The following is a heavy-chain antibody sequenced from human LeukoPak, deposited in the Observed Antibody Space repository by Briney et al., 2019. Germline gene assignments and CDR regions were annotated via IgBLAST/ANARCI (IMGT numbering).Heavy chain of an antibody. CDR1: GFTFGDYA. J-gene: IGHJ4*02. V-gene: IGHV3-49*03. D-gene: IGHD3-9*01. CDR2: IRSKAYGGTT. CDR3: TRYEMRRLVDRQFDY. Sequence: GGSLRLSRTASGFTFGDYAMSWFRQAPGKGLEWVGFIRSKAYGGTTEYAASVKGRFTISRDDSKSIAHLQMNDLKTDDTAMYYCTRYEMRRLVDRQFDYWGQGTLVTVSS.